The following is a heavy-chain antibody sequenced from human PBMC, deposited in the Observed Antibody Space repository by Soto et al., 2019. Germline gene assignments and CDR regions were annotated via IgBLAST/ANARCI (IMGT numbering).Heavy chain of an antibody. J-gene: IGHJ5*02. V-gene: IGHV4-59*08. Sequence: SETLSLTCTVSGGSISSYYWSWIRQPPGKGLEWIGYIYYSGSTNYNPSLKSRVTISVDTSKNQFSLKLSSVTAADTAVYYCARHWDSGWFDPWGQGTLVTVS. CDR1: GGSISSYY. CDR2: IYYSGST. CDR3: ARHWDSGWFDP. D-gene: IGHD6-25*01.